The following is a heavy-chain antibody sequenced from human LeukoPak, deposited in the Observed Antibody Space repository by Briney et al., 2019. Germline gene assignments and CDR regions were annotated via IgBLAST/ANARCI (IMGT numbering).Heavy chain of an antibody. CDR1: GGSISSYY. J-gene: IGHJ4*02. CDR3: AGGFTGGWAY. D-gene: IGHD2-8*02. Sequence: SETLSLTCTVSGGSISSYYWSWIRQPPGKGLEWIGYIYYSGSTNYNPSLKSRVTISVGTSKNQFSLKLSSVTAADTAVYYCAGGFTGGWAYWGQGTLVTVSS. CDR2: IYYSGST. V-gene: IGHV4-59*01.